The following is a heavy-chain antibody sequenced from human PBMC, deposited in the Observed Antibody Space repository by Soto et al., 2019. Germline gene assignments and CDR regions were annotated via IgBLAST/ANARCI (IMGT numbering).Heavy chain of an antibody. Sequence: GGSLRLSCAASGFTFSSYGRHWVRQAPGKGLEWVAVIWYGGSNKYYADSVKGRFTISRDNSKNTLYLQMNSLRAEDTAVYYCAKERGLSVFDYWGQGTLVTVSS. CDR1: GFTFSSYG. CDR3: AKERGLSVFDY. D-gene: IGHD3-16*02. V-gene: IGHV3-33*06. J-gene: IGHJ4*02. CDR2: IWYGGSNK.